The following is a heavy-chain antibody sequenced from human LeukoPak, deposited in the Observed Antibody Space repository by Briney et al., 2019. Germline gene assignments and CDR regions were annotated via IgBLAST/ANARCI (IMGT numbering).Heavy chain of an antibody. CDR2: IYYSGST. J-gene: IGHJ4*02. CDR1: GGSISSQY. D-gene: IGHD3-3*01. Sequence: ETLSLTCTVSGGSISSQYWSWIRQPPGKGLEWIGYIYYSGSTNYNPSLKSRVTISVDTSKNQFSLKLSSVTAADTAVYYCARDRFDDFWSGYIDYWGQGTLSPSPQ. V-gene: IGHV4-59*11. CDR3: ARDRFDDFWSGYIDY.